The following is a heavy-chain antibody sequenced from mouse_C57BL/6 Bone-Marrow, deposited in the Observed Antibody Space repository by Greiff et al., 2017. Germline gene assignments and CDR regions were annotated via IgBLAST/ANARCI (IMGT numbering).Heavy chain of an antibody. V-gene: IGHV14-3*01. J-gene: IGHJ1*03. CDR2: IDPANGNT. CDR3: ASHYGSSSRWYCDV. Sequence: EVQRVESVAELVRPGASVKLSCTASGFNIKNTYMHWVKQRPEQGLEWIGRIDPANGNTKYAPKFQGKATITADTSSNTAYLQLSSLTSEDTAIYYCASHYGSSSRWYCDVWGTGTTVTVSS. CDR1: GFNIKNTY. D-gene: IGHD1-1*01.